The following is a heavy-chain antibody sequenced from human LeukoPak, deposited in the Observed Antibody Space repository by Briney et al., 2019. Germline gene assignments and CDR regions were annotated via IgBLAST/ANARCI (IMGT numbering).Heavy chain of an antibody. CDR1: GFTFSNYW. V-gene: IGHV3-74*01. Sequence: GGSLRLSCVVSGFTFSNYWMHWVRQAPGKGLVWISRISTDGGTTDFADSVKGRFTISIDNAKNTLYLQMNSLRAEDTAVYYCARAWDYWGQGTLVTVSS. J-gene: IGHJ4*02. CDR3: ARAWDY. CDR2: ISTDGGTT.